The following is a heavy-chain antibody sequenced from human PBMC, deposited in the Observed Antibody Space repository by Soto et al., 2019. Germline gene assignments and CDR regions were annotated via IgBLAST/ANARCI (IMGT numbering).Heavy chain of an antibody. CDR3: ALRSMAVVPEY. CDR1: GDSISSYY. D-gene: IGHD3-22*01. V-gene: IGHV4-59*01. Sequence: QVQLQESGPGLVKPSETLSLTCAVSGDSISSYYCMWIRQPPGKGLESIGYLYYGRSANYNPSLKSRVTSSVDTSTNQCSLTLSSMTAADTDVYYCALRSMAVVPEYWGQGTLVTVSS. J-gene: IGHJ4*02. CDR2: LYYGRSA.